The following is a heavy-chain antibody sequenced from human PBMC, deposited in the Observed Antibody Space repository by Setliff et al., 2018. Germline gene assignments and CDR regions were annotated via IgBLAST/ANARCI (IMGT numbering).Heavy chain of an antibody. CDR3: ARDRPPGIAAAGSPNWFDP. Sequence: ASVKVSCKASGYTFKTYGFTWVRQAPGQGLEWMGIINPSGGSTSYAQKFQGRVTITADESTSTAYMELSSLRSEDTAVYYCARDRPPGIAAAGSPNWFDPWGQGTLVTVSS. CDR1: GYTFKTYG. V-gene: IGHV1-46*02. CDR2: INPSGGST. D-gene: IGHD6-13*01. J-gene: IGHJ5*02.